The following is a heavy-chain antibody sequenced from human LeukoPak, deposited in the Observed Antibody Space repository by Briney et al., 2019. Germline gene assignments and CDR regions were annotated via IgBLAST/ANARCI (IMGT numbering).Heavy chain of an antibody. Sequence: GGSLRLSCAASGFSFSDYGIHWVRQAPGKGLEWVAVISFDGSNKYYADSVKGRFTISRDNSKTTLSLQMNSLRVEDTAVYYCAKDGAYINYQYYFDSWGRGTLDTVSS. V-gene: IGHV3-30*18. J-gene: IGHJ4*02. CDR1: GFSFSDYG. CDR2: ISFDGSNK. D-gene: IGHD4-11*01. CDR3: AKDGAYINYQYYFDS.